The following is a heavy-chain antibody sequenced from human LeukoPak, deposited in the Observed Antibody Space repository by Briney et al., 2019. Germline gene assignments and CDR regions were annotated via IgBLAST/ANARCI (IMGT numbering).Heavy chain of an antibody. CDR2: ISAYNGNT. CDR3: TLLTWIQLAG. CDR1: GYTFTSYG. D-gene: IGHD5-18*01. J-gene: IGHJ4*02. Sequence: ASVKVSCKASGYTFTSYGISWVRQAPGQGLEWMGWISAYNGNTNYAQKLRGRVTMTRDMSTSTVYMELSSLRSEDTAVYYCTLLTWIQLAGWGQGTLVTASS. V-gene: IGHV1-18*01.